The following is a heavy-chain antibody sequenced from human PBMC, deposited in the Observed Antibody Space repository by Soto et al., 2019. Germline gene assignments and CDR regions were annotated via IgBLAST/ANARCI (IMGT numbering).Heavy chain of an antibody. Sequence: QITLKESGPTLVKPTQTLTLTCTFSGFSLSTSGVGVGWIRQPPGKALEWLALIYWDDDKRYSPSLKSRLTITKDTSKNQVVLTMTNMDPVDTATYYCAHSPYCSGGSCYRALGYWGQGTLVTVSS. D-gene: IGHD2-15*01. CDR2: IYWDDDK. CDR1: GFSLSTSGVG. CDR3: AHSPYCSGGSCYRALGY. V-gene: IGHV2-5*02. J-gene: IGHJ4*02.